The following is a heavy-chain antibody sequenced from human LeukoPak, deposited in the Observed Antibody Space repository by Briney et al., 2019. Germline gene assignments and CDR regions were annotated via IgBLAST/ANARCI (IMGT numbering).Heavy chain of an antibody. CDR2: IKQDGSEK. CDR1: GFTFSSYW. Sequence: GGSLRLSCAASGFTFSSYWMSWVRQAPGKGLEWVANIKQDGSEKYYVDSVKGRFTISRDNAKNSLYLQMNSMRGEDTAVYYCARGSPVAGIDYWGQGTLVTVSS. D-gene: IGHD6-19*01. CDR3: ARGSPVAGIDY. V-gene: IGHV3-7*01. J-gene: IGHJ4*02.